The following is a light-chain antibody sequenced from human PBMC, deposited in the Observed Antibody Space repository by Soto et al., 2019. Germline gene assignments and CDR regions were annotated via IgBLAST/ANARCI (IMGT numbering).Light chain of an antibody. CDR1: QTITTY. V-gene: IGKV1-39*01. CDR2: GAS. Sequence: DIQMTQSPSSLSASVGDRVTITCRASQTITTYLNWYQQKPGKAPKLLIYGASSLQSGVPSRFTGRGSGTDFTLTISRLQPEDFATYHCQQSHSTPWTFGQGTKVEIK. J-gene: IGKJ1*01. CDR3: QQSHSTPWT.